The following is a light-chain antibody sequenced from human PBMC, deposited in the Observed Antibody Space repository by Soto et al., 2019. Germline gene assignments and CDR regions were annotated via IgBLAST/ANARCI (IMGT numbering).Light chain of an antibody. CDR3: QQYSSYPWT. V-gene: IGKV1-5*01. CDR1: QTISSW. Sequence: DIQMTHSPSTLPASVGDRVTITCRPSQTISSWLAWYQQKPGRAPNLLIYDASSLESGVPSRFSGSGSGTEFTLTISSLQPDDFATYYCQQYSSYPWTFGQGTKVDIK. CDR2: DAS. J-gene: IGKJ1*01.